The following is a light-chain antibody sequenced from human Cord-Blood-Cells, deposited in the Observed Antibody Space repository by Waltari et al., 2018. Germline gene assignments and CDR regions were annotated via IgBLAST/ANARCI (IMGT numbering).Light chain of an antibody. CDR1: QSLLHSNRYNY. Sequence: DIVMTQSPLSLPVTPGEPASISCRSSQSLLHSNRYNYLDWYLHKPGQSPQLLIYWGYDRVCGVSDRFSGRGSGSDCTLHISRVEAEDFEVYCRMLAGQIWTFGQGTKVEI. CDR2: WGY. CDR3: MLAGQIWT. J-gene: IGKJ1*01. V-gene: IGKV2-28*01.